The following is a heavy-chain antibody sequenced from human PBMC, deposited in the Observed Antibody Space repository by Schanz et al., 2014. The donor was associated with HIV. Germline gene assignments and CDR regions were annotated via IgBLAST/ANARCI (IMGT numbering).Heavy chain of an antibody. CDR3: ARHDYVDHPRYFDF. D-gene: IGHD4-17*01. Sequence: VQLVESGGGLVQPGRSLRLSCAASGFTFSSYGMHWVRQAPGKGLEWVSVISYDGSNKYYADSVKGRFTISRDNSKNALYLQMNSLRAADTAVYYCARHDYVDHPRYFDFWGQGTLVTVSS. J-gene: IGHJ4*02. V-gene: IGHV3-30*03. CDR2: ISYDGSNK. CDR1: GFTFSSYG.